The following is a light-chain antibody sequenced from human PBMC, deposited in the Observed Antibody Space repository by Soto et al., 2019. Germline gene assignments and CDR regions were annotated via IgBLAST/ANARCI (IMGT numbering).Light chain of an antibody. CDR3: QQSSITPRT. Sequence: DIRLTQSPSSLSASVGDRVTISCRASQSISTYLMWYQQKPGKAPNLLIYGASGLQNGVPSRFTGSGSGTEFTLTITGLQPEDFGTYYCQQSSITPRTFGQWTKVDIK. CDR1: QSISTY. J-gene: IGKJ1*01. V-gene: IGKV1-39*01. CDR2: GAS.